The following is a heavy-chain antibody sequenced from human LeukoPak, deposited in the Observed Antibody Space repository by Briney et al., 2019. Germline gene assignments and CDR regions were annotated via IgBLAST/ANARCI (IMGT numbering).Heavy chain of an antibody. Sequence: GGSLRLSCAASGFTFSSYGMHWVRQAPGKGLKYVSTISDRGDTYYADSVKGRFTISRDNSKNTVSLQMNSLRDDDTAVYYCAKGDGGYYLIDYWGQGTLVTVSS. D-gene: IGHD3-22*01. V-gene: IGHV3-23*01. CDR1: GFTFSSYG. J-gene: IGHJ4*02. CDR3: AKGDGGYYLIDY. CDR2: ISDRGDT.